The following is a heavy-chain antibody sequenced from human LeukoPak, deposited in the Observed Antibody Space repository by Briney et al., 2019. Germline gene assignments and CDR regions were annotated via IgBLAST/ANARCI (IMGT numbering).Heavy chain of an antibody. D-gene: IGHD2-15*01. CDR1: GFTVSSNY. V-gene: IGHV3-53*01. CDR3: ARDKVGWLDV. CDR2: IYSGGST. J-gene: IGHJ6*04. Sequence: PGGSLRLSCAASGFTVSSNYMSWVRQAPGKGLEWVSVIYSGGSTYYADSVKGRFTISKDNSKNTLYLQMSSLRAEDTAVYYCARDKVGWLDVWGKGTTVTVSS.